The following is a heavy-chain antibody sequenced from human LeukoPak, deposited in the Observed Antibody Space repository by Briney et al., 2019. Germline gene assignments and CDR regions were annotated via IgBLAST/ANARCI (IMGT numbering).Heavy chain of an antibody. J-gene: IGHJ3*01. D-gene: IGHD6-13*01. CDR1: GFTVISNY. Sequence: PGGSLRLSCAASGFTVISNYMTWVREAPGKGLEWVSIIYSGGRTYYADSVKGRFTISRDNSKNTLYLQMNSLRVEDTAVYYCARGAAAANDAFDLWGHGTMVTVSS. CDR2: IYSGGRT. CDR3: ARGAAAANDAFDL. V-gene: IGHV3-66*01.